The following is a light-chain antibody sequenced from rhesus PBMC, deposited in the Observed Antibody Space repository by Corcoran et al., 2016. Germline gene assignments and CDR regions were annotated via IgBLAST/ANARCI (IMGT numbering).Light chain of an antibody. J-gene: IGKJ1*01. CDR2: KVT. Sequence: DIVMTQTPLSLPVTPGEPASISCRSSQSLLHSNGNTYLDWYLQKPGQLPRLLIYKVTNREAGVPDRFRGSGSGTDFTLKISRVEPGDVGAYYGMQSTKDRTFGQGTKVEIK. CDR1: QSLLHSNGNTY. V-gene: IGKV2S2*01. CDR3: MQSTKDRT.